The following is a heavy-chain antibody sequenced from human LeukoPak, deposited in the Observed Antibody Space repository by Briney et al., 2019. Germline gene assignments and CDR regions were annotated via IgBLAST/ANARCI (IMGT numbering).Heavy chain of an antibody. V-gene: IGHV4-59*01. CDR1: GGSISSYY. J-gene: IGHJ4*02. Sequence: SETLSLTCTVSGGSISSYYWSWIRQPPGKGLEWIGYIYYSGSTNYNPSLKSRVTISVDTSKNQFSLKLSSVTAADTAVYYCARAGEMAKITFDYWGQGTLVTVSS. CDR3: ARAGEMAKITFDY. CDR2: IYYSGST. D-gene: IGHD5-24*01.